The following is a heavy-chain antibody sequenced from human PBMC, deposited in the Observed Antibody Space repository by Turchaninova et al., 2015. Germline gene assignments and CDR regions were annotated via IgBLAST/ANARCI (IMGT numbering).Heavy chain of an antibody. Sequence: QVQLQQWGAGLLKPSETLSLTCAVYGGSFSAPNWSWFRPPPGKGRAEIAEINHRGGTNYTPSRESRVTIAVDSSNKQFSLRVKSLRAADTAVYFCARNAAGGYFFDDWGQGTLVAVSS. V-gene: IGHV4-34*01. CDR3: ARNAAGGYFFDD. D-gene: IGHD6-25*01. CDR1: GGSFSAPN. CDR2: INHRGGT. J-gene: IGHJ4*02.